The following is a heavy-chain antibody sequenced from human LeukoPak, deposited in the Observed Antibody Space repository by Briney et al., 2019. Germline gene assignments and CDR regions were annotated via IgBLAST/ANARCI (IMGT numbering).Heavy chain of an antibody. V-gene: IGHV1-18*01. D-gene: IGHD1-26*01. CDR3: ARSEWELLFDY. CDR2: ISAYNGNT. CDR1: GYTFTIYG. J-gene: IGHJ4*02. Sequence: GASVKVSCKASGYTFTIYGISWVRQAPGQALEWMGWISAYNGNTNYAQKLQGRVTMTTDTSTSTAYMELRSLRSDDTAVYYCARSEWELLFDYWGQGTLVTVSS.